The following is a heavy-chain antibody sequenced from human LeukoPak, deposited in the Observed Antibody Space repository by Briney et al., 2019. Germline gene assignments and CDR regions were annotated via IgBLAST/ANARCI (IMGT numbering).Heavy chain of an antibody. CDR3: ARGFHSSSSPFDY. CDR2: IIPIFGTA. J-gene: IGHJ4*02. Sequence: ASVKVSCKASGGTFSSYAISWVRHAPGQGLEWMGGIIPIFGTANYAQKFQGRVTITTDESTSTAYMELSSLRSGDTAVYYCARGFHSSSSPFDYWGQGTLVTVSS. CDR1: GGTFSSYA. V-gene: IGHV1-69*05. D-gene: IGHD6-13*01.